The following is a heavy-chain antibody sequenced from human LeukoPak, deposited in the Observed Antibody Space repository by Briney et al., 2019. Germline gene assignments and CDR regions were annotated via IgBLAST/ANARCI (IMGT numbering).Heavy chain of an antibody. J-gene: IGHJ4*02. CDR3: ARAAYDYVWGSYRTTTTLDY. D-gene: IGHD3-16*02. CDR1: GFTFDDYG. CDR2: INWNGGST. Sequence: PGGSLRLSCAASGFTFDDYGMSWVRQAPGKGLEWVSGINWNGGSTGYADSVKGRFTISRDNAKNSLYLQMNSLRAEDTALYHCARAAYDYVWGSYRTTTTLDYWGQGTLVTVSS. V-gene: IGHV3-20*01.